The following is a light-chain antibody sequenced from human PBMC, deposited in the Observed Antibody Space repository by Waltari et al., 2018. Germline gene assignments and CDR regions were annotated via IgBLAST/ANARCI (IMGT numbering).Light chain of an antibody. Sequence: DIVMTQSPLSLPVTPVEPASISCRSSQSLLHSNGYNYLDWYRQKPGQSPQILIYLGSNRASGVPDRFSGSGSGTDFTLKISRVEAEDAGVYYCMEALQSVTFGQGTRLEIK. J-gene: IGKJ5*01. V-gene: IGKV2-28*01. CDR1: QSLLHSNGYNY. CDR2: LGS. CDR3: MEALQSVT.